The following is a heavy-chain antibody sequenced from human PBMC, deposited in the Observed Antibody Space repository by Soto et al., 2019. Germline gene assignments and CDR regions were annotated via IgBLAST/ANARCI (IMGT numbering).Heavy chain of an antibody. V-gene: IGHV1-69*13. CDR3: ARDLGRTPYYYYGMDV. Sequence: SVKVSCKASGGTFSSYAISWVRQAPGQGLEWMGGIIPIFGTANYAQKFQGRVTITADESTSTAYMELSSLRSEDTAVYYCARDLGRTPYYYYGMDVWGQGTTVTVSS. CDR2: IIPIFGTA. CDR1: GGTFSSYA. J-gene: IGHJ6*02. D-gene: IGHD3-16*01.